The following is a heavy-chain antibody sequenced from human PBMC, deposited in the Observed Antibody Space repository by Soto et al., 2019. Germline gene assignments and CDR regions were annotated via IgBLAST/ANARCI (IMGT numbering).Heavy chain of an antibody. CDR2: IYYSGST. Sequence: QVQLQESGPGLVKPSETLSLTCTVSGGSISSFYWSWIRQPPGKGLEWIGYIYYSGSTNYNPSLKSRVTISVDTSKNQFSLELSSVTAADTAVYYCARESRTTGATIYYYYMDVWGKGTTVTVSS. CDR1: GGSISSFY. CDR3: ARESRTTGATIYYYYMDV. V-gene: IGHV4-59*01. D-gene: IGHD1-7*01. J-gene: IGHJ6*03.